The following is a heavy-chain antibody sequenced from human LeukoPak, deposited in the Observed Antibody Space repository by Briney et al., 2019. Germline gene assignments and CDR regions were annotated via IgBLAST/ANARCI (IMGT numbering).Heavy chain of an antibody. J-gene: IGHJ4*02. CDR2: IYHSGST. V-gene: IGHV4-30-2*01. Sequence: SQTLSLTCTVSGGSISSGGYYWSWIRQPPGKGLEWIGYIYHSGSTYYNPSLKSRVTISVDRSKNQFSLKLSSVTAADTAVYYCARHPYSYGSDYWGQGTLVTVSS. D-gene: IGHD5-18*01. CDR3: ARHPYSYGSDY. CDR1: GGSISSGGYY.